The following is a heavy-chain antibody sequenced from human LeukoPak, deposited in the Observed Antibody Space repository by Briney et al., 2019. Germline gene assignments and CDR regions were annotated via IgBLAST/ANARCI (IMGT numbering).Heavy chain of an antibody. V-gene: IGHV3-64*04. J-gene: IGHJ6*02. CDR1: GFTFSSYA. CDR2: ISSNGGST. CDR3: ARGHYGLDV. Sequence: GGSLRLSCSASGFTFSSYAMHWVRQAPGKGLEYVSSISSNGGSTYYADSVKGRFTMSRDNAKNSLYLQMNSLRADDTAVYYCARGHYGLDVWGQGTTVTVSS.